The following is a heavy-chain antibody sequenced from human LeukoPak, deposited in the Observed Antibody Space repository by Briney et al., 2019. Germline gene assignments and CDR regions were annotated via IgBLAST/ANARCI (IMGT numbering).Heavy chain of an antibody. CDR3: AKMGAWSKYYFDY. V-gene: IGHV3-23*01. D-gene: IGHD6-19*01. CDR1: EFTFSTYA. CDR2: VSGTGGNT. J-gene: IGHJ4*02. Sequence: GRSLRLSCDASEFTFSTYAMSWVRQAPGKGLEWVSTVSGTGGNTYYTDSVKGRFTISRDSSKDTLYLQMNSLRAEDTAVYYCAKMGAWSKYYFDYWGQGTLVTVSS.